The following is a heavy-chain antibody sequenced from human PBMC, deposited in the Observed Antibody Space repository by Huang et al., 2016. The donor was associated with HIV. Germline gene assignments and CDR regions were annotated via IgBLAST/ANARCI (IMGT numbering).Heavy chain of an antibody. J-gene: IGHJ4*02. D-gene: IGHD5-18*01. V-gene: IGHV5-51*03. CDR2: IFPGNSNT. CDR1: GFSFTSYW. CDR3: AIHDSNDFTFDD. Sequence: EVQLVQSGVEVKKPGESLKISCKGSGFSFTSYWIGWVRQMPGKGLECRGIIFPGNSNTVYSPAFQGQVTITADKYTRTVYLQWSSLKASDSAIYYCAIHDSNDFTFDDWGQGTLVAVSS.